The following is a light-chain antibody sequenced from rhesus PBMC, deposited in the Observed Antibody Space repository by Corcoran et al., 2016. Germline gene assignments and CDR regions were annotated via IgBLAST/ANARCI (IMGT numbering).Light chain of an antibody. CDR2: AAS. V-gene: IGKV1-33*02. CDR1: QGISSW. J-gene: IGKJ1*01. Sequence: DIQMTQSPSSLSASVGDRVTITCQASQGISSWLAWYQQKPGKAPKLLIFAASSLQSGVPSRFSGSGSGKDFTLTISSLRPEDFATYCCQQHNIYPPWTFGQGTKVEIK. CDR3: QQHNIYPPWT.